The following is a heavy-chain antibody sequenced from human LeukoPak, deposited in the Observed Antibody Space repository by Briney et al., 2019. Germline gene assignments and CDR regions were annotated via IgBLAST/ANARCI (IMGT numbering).Heavy chain of an antibody. V-gene: IGHV4-61*01. CDR3: ARGADSHAFDI. J-gene: IGHJ3*02. Sequence: SETLSLTCTVSGGSISSSSYYWSWIRQPPGKGLEWIGYIYYSGSTNYNPSLKSRVTISVDTSKNQFSLKLSSVTAADTAVYYCARGADSHAFDIWGQGTMVTVSS. CDR1: GGSISSSSYY. D-gene: IGHD1-26*01. CDR2: IYYSGST.